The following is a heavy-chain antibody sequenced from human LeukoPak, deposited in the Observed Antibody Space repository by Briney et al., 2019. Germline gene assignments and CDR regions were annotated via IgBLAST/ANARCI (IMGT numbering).Heavy chain of an antibody. Sequence: GGSLRLSCAASGFTFSSYSMNWVRQAPGKGLEWVSSISSSSSYIYYADSVKGRFTISRDNAKNSLYLQMNSLRAEDTAAYYCARVWAPVVTANSDYWGQGTLVTVSS. D-gene: IGHD2-21*02. V-gene: IGHV3-21*01. CDR2: ISSSSSYI. CDR1: GFTFSSYS. CDR3: ARVWAPVVTANSDY. J-gene: IGHJ4*02.